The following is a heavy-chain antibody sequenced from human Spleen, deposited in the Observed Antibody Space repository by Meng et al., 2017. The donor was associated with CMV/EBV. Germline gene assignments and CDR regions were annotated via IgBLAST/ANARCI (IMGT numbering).Heavy chain of an antibody. J-gene: IGHJ4*02. V-gene: IGHV4-39*02. CDR1: GGSISDPKNY. Sequence: CIVSGGSISDPKNYWGWIRQPPGKGLEWIGSIYHSGTTYYNPSLRGRATLSMDTSRSHFSLRLTSVTAADTAVYYCARPLDFWSEWRDWGQGSLVTVSS. D-gene: IGHD3-3*01. CDR2: IYHSGTT. CDR3: ARPLDFWSEWRD.